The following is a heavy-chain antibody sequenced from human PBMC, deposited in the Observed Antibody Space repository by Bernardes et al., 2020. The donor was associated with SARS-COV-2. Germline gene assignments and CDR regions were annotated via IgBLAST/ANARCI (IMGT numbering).Heavy chain of an antibody. CDR3: AKDEYCSGGSCYYYGMDV. CDR1: GFTFDDYT. Sequence: GGSLRLSCAASGFTFDDYTMHWVRQAPGKGLEWVSLISWDGGSTYYADSVKGRFTISRDNSKNSLYLQMNSLRTEDTALYYCAKDEYCSGGSCYYYGMDVWGQGTTVTVSS. V-gene: IGHV3-43*01. CDR2: ISWDGGST. J-gene: IGHJ6*02. D-gene: IGHD2-15*01.